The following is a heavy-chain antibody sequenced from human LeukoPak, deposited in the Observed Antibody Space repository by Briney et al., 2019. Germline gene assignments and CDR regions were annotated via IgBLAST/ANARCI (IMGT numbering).Heavy chain of an antibody. V-gene: IGHV3-9*01. CDR3: AKDIRGGAYYDSSGYYSTGGLDY. CDR2: ISWNSGSI. Sequence: GGSLRLSCAASGFTFDDYAMHWVRQAPGKGLEWVSGISWNSGSIGYADSVKGRFTISRDNAKNSLYLQMNSLRAEDTALYYCAKDIRGGAYYDSSGYYSTGGLDYWGQGTLVTVSS. J-gene: IGHJ4*02. CDR1: GFTFDDYA. D-gene: IGHD3-22*01.